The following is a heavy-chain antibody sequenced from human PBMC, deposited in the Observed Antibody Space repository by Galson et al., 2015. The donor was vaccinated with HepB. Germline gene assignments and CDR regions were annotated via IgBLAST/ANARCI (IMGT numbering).Heavy chain of an antibody. Sequence: SLRLSCAASGFTFSSYAMSWVRQAPGKGLEWVSAISGSGGSTYYADSVKGRFTISRDNSKNTLYLLLNSLRDEGTAVYYCARDGGSGLDYWGQGTQVTVSS. CDR2: ISGSGGST. D-gene: IGHD2-15*01. J-gene: IGHJ4*02. CDR3: ARDGGSGLDY. V-gene: IGHV3-23*01. CDR1: GFTFSSYA.